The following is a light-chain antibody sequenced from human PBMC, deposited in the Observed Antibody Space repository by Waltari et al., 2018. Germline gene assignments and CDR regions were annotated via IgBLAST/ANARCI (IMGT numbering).Light chain of an antibody. V-gene: IGKV1D-8*01. J-gene: IGKJ4*01. CDR2: AAS. CDR1: QDIGLY. CDR3: QQYHTFPVS. Sequence: VIGVTQSPSSLSASTGARISIRCRMTQDIGLYMAWYQQKSGKAPELLVYAASTLQSGVPSRFSGSGSGTDFTLTITSLQPEDFATYYCQQYHTFPVSFGGGTKVE.